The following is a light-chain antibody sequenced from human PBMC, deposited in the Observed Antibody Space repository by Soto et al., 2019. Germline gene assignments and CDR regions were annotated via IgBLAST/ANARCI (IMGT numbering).Light chain of an antibody. CDR2: GNT. Sequence: QSVLTQPPSVSGATGQRVTISCTGSSSNIGAGYDVHWYQQVPGTAPKLLISGNTNRPSGVPDRFSGSKSGTSASLAITGLQAEDEADYYCQSYDSSLSAHVVFCGGIKLTVL. CDR1: SSNIGAGYD. CDR3: QSYDSSLSAHVV. V-gene: IGLV1-40*01. J-gene: IGLJ2*01.